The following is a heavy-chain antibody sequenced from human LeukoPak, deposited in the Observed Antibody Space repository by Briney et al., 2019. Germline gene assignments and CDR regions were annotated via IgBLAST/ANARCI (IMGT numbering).Heavy chain of an antibody. V-gene: IGHV1-2*02. J-gene: IGHJ4*02. CDR2: INPNSGGS. CDR3: AGGPSSRNYYGSGSPGSL. CDR1: GYTFSGYY. D-gene: IGHD3-10*01. Sequence: ASVKVSCKASGYTFSGYYMHWVRQAPGQGLEWMGWINPNSGGSKYAQKFQGRVTMTRDTSISTAYMELSRLRSDDTAVYYCAGGPSSRNYYGSGSPGSLWSQGTLVTVSS.